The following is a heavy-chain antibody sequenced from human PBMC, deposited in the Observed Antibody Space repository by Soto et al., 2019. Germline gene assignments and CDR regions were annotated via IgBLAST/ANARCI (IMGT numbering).Heavy chain of an antibody. CDR3: ARRYDFWSGYLYYYYVDV. Sequence: QVQLQESGPGLVKPSETLSLTCTVSGGSISSYYWSWIRQPPGKGLEWIGYIYYSGSTNYNPSLKSRVTISVDTSKNQFSLKLSSVTAADTAVYYCARRYDFWSGYLYYYYVDVWGKGTTVTVSS. J-gene: IGHJ6*03. CDR2: IYYSGST. V-gene: IGHV4-59*08. D-gene: IGHD3-3*01. CDR1: GGSISSYY.